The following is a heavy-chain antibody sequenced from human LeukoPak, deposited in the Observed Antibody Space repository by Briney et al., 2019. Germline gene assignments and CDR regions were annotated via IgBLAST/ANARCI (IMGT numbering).Heavy chain of an antibody. CDR3: ASGSGDSRYYFDY. D-gene: IGHD4-17*01. Sequence: PGRSLRPSCAASGFTFSSYGMHWVRHAPGKGLVWVSRISTDGRSTSYADSVKGRFTISRDNAKNTLYLQMNSLRAEDTAVYYCASGSGDSRYYFDYWGQGNLVTVSS. CDR2: ISTDGRST. CDR1: GFTFSSYG. V-gene: IGHV3-74*01. J-gene: IGHJ4*02.